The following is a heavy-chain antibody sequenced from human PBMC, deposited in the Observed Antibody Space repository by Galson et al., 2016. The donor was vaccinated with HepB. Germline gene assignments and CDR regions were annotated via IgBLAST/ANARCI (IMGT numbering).Heavy chain of an antibody. J-gene: IGHJ4*02. CDR3: ARGDIVGAIFDY. CDR2: IGSSSSYI. Sequence: SLRLSCAASGFTFSSYSMNWVRQAPGKGPEWVSSIGSSSSYIYYADSVKGRFTISRDNAKNSLYLQMNSLRAEDTAVYYCARGDIVGAIFDYWGQGTLVTVSS. CDR1: GFTFSSYS. V-gene: IGHV3-21*01. D-gene: IGHD1-26*01.